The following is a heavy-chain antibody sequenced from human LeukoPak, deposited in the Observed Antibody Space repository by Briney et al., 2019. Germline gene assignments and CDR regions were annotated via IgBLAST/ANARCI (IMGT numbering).Heavy chain of an antibody. CDR2: ISTNGGTT. Sequence: GALRLSCAASGFNFNNYAMHWVRQAPGKGLEFVSAISTNGGTTYYAKSVKGSFTISRDNTKNTLFLQMDGLRPEDMAVYYCARGSDYDILTAYVQWGQGALVTVSS. J-gene: IGHJ4*02. D-gene: IGHD3-9*01. V-gene: IGHV3-64*01. CDR1: GFNFNNYA. CDR3: ARGSDYDILTAYVQ.